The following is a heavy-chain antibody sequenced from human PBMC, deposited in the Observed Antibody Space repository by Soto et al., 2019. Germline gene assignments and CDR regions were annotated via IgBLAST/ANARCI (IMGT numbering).Heavy chain of an antibody. V-gene: IGHV4-30-4*01. D-gene: IGHD3-22*01. CDR2: IYYSGST. Sequence: SETLSLTCTVSGGSISRGDYYWIWIRHPPGKGLEWIGYIYYSGSTYYNPSLKSRVTISVDTSKNQFSLKLSSVTAADTAVYYCAREGYYYDSSGYYRYNWFDPWGQGTLVTVSS. J-gene: IGHJ5*02. CDR1: GGSISRGDYY. CDR3: AREGYYYDSSGYYRYNWFDP.